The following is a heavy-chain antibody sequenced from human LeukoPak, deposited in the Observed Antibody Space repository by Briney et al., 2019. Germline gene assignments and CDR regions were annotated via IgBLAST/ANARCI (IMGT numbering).Heavy chain of an antibody. J-gene: IGHJ4*02. CDR1: GFTFSSYG. V-gene: IGHV3-30*18. Sequence: GGSLRLSCAASGFTFSSYGMHWVRQAPGKGLEWVAVISYDGSNKYYADSVKGRFTISRDNSKNTLYLQMNSLRAEDTAVYYCGKDIRSDMGFRFDYWGQGTLVTVSS. D-gene: IGHD1-14*01. CDR3: GKDIRSDMGFRFDY. CDR2: ISYDGSNK.